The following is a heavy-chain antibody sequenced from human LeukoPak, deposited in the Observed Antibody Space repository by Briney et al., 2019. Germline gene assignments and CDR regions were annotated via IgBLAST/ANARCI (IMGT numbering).Heavy chain of an antibody. D-gene: IGHD6-19*01. CDR3: ARPVSVSSGWYYNC. J-gene: IGHJ4*02. CDR2: INHSGST. CDR1: GGSFSGYY. Sequence: SETLSLTCAVYGGSFSGYYWSWIRQPPGKGLEWIGEINHSGSTNYTPSLKSRVTISVDTSKNQFSLKLSSVTAADTAVYYCARPVSVSSGWYYNCWGQGTLVTVSS. V-gene: IGHV4-34*01.